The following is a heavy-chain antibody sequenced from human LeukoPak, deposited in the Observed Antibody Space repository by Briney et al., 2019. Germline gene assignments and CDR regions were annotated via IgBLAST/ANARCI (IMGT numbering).Heavy chain of an antibody. J-gene: IGHJ3*02. CDR2: INYSESA. D-gene: IGHD1-1*01. CDR3: AIGPNDAFDI. V-gene: IGHV4-34*01. Sequence: SETLSLTCAVYGASFSGYYWSWLRQPPGKGLEWIGEINYSESANYNPSLKSRVTISVDTSKNQFSLKLTSLTAADTAVYFCAIGPNDAFDIWGQGTMVTVSS. CDR1: GASFSGYY.